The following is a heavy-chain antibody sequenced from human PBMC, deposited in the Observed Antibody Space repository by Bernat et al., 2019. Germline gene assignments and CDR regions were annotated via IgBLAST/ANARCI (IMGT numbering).Heavy chain of an antibody. V-gene: IGHV3-30*18. Sequence: QVQLVESGGGVVQPGRSLRLSCAASGFTFSSYGMHWVRQAPGKGLEWVAVISYDGSNKYYADSVKGRFTISRDNSKNTLYLQMNSLRAEDTAVYYCAKDHQLARDSLGGRFDPWGQGTLVTVSS. CDR1: GFTFSSYG. CDR2: ISYDGSNK. D-gene: IGHD6-13*01. J-gene: IGHJ5*02. CDR3: AKDHQLARDSLGGRFDP.